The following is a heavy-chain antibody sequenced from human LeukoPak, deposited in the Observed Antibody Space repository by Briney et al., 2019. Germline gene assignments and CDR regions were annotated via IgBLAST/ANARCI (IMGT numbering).Heavy chain of an antibody. J-gene: IGHJ6*02. Sequence: GGSLRLSCTASGFSFGDYAMHWVRQAPGKGLEWVSLIRADGGRTYYADSVNGRFTISRDNSKNSLYLQMNSLRTDDTALYYCGTWAFYHGLDVWGQGTTVTVSS. V-gene: IGHV3-43*02. D-gene: IGHD2/OR15-2a*01. CDR1: GFSFGDYA. CDR2: IRADGGRT. CDR3: GTWAFYHGLDV.